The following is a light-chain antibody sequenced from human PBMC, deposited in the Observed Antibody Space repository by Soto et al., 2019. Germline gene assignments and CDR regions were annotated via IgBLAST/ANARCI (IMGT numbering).Light chain of an antibody. J-gene: IGKJ4*01. CDR3: HQYGTSPST. CDR1: PSITNSF. V-gene: IGKV3-20*01. CDR2: AAS. Sequence: EIVLTQSPGTLSLSPGERATLSCRASPSITNSFLAWYQQKPGQAPRLLIYAASSRATGIPDRFSGHGFGTDFTPIITRLEPDAFAVYDCHQYGTSPSTFGGGAKVEIK.